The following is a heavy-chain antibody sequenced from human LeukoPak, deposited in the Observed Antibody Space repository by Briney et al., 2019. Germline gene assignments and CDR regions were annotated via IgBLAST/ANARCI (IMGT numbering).Heavy chain of an antibody. CDR2: IKQDGSEK. D-gene: IGHD2-21*02. V-gene: IGHV3-7*01. CDR1: GFTFSSYW. J-gene: IGHJ6*02. Sequence: PGGSLRLSCAASGFTFSSYWMSWVRQAPGKGLEWVANIKQDGSEKYYVDSVKGRFTISRDNAKNSLYLQMNSLRAEDTAVYYCARLWTAMSYYYGMDVWGQGTTVTVSS. CDR3: ARLWTAMSYYYGMDV.